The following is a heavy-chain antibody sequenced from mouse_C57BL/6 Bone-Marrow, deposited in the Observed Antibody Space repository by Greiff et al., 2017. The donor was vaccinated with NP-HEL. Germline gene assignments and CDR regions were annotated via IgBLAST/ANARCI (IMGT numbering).Heavy chain of an antibody. J-gene: IGHJ4*01. V-gene: IGHV5-4*01. Sequence: EVHLVESGGGLVKPGGSLKLSCAASGFTFSSYAMSWVRQTPEKRLEWVATISDGGSYTYYPDNVKGRFTISRDNAKNNLYLQMSHLKSEDTAMYYCAREGTTVDSMDYWGQGTSGTVSS. CDR1: GFTFSSYA. D-gene: IGHD1-1*01. CDR2: ISDGGSYT. CDR3: AREGTTVDSMDY.